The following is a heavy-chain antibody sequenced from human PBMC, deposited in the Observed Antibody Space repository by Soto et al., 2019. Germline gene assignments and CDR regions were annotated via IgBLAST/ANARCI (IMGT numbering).Heavy chain of an antibody. CDR2: INAGNGNT. V-gene: IGHV1-3*01. Sequence: ASVKVSCKASGYTFTSYAMHWVRQAPGQRLEWMRWINAGNGNTKYSQKYQGRVTITRDTSASTAYMQLSSLRSEDTAVYYCARGRGGIAVAGTDDAFDIWGQGTMVTVSS. J-gene: IGHJ3*02. CDR1: GYTFTSYA. D-gene: IGHD6-19*01. CDR3: ARGRGGIAVAGTDDAFDI.